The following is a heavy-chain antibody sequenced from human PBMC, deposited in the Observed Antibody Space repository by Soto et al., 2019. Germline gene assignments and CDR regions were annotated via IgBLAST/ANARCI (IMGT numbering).Heavy chain of an antibody. CDR1: GESFSGYH. CDR3: ARVLVTYGGIMVPYNWFDT. J-gene: IGHJ5*02. V-gene: IGHV4-34*01. CDR2: INLSGNT. Sequence: PSETLSLTCAVYGESFSGYHWTWIRQSPGQGLEWIGEINLSGNTNYNPSLKSRVTISVDTSKNQFSLKLTSVTAADTAVYYCARVLVTYGGIMVPYNWFDTWGQGNLVTVSS. D-gene: IGHD3-16*01.